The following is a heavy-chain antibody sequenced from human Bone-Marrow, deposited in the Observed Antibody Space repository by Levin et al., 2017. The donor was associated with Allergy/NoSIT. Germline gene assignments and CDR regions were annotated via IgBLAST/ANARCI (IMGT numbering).Heavy chain of an antibody. CDR2: ISASGGNT. V-gene: IGHV3-23*01. Sequence: GGSLRLSCAAAGFTFSNYGMDWVRQAPGKGLEWVSAISASGGNTYYADSVKGRFTISRDNSKSTLYLQMNSLRAEDTALYYCAKEGGHTQPFDIWGQGTMVTVSS. D-gene: IGHD6-13*01. CDR1: GFTFSNYG. J-gene: IGHJ3*02. CDR3: AKEGGHTQPFDI.